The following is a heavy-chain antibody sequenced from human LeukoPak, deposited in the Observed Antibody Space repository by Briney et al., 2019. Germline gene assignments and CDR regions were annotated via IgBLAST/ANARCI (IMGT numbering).Heavy chain of an antibody. CDR2: INPNSGGT. V-gene: IGHV1-2*06. CDR3: ASSTQYYYDSSRQYYFAY. J-gene: IGHJ4*02. D-gene: IGHD3-22*01. CDR1: GYTFTGYY. Sequence: ASVKVSCKASGYTFTGYYMHWVRQAPGQGLEWMGRINPNSGGTNYAQKFQGRVTMTRDTSISTAYMELSRLRSDDTAVYYCASSTQYYYDSSRQYYFAYWGQGTLFTVSS.